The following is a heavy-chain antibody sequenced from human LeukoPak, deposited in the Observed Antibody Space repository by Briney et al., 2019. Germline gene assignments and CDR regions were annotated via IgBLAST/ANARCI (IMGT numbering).Heavy chain of an antibody. CDR1: GFTFSIYA. CDR3: ARDRAWNYFDY. D-gene: IGHD3-3*01. V-gene: IGHV3-30*03. J-gene: IGHJ4*02. CDR2: ISNDGSRK. Sequence: GGSLRLSCAASGFTFSIYAMSWVRQAPGKGLEWVAIISNDGSRKYYAHSVEGRFTISRDNSKNTLYLQMDSLRAEDTAVYYCARDRAWNYFDYWGQGTLVTVSS.